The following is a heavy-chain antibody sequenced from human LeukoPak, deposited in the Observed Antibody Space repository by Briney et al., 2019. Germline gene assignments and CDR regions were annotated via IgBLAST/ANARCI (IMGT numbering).Heavy chain of an antibody. D-gene: IGHD3-10*01. J-gene: IGHJ4*02. CDR3: ARVYYYGSGSYNNFDY. CDR2: VSAYNGNT. CDR1: GYTFTSYA. V-gene: IGHV1-18*01. Sequence: ASVKVSCKASGYTFTSYAITWVRQAPGQGLEWMGWVSAYNGNTKCALKLQDRVTTTTDTSTSTSYMELRSLRSDDTAVYYCARVYYYGSGSYNNFDYWGQGTLVTVSS.